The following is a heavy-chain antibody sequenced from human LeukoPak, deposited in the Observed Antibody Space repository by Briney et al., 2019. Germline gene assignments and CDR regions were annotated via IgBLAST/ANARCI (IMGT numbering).Heavy chain of an antibody. J-gene: IGHJ4*02. CDR2: IYPGDSDT. Sequence: GESLKISCKGSGYTFTNYWIAWVRQMPGKGLQWMGIIYPGDSDTRYSPSFQGQVAISADKSITTAYLQWSSLKASDTAMYFCARSASVGTALFDYWGQGTLATVSS. CDR3: ARSASVGTALFDY. CDR1: GYTFTNYW. V-gene: IGHV5-51*01. D-gene: IGHD1-7*01.